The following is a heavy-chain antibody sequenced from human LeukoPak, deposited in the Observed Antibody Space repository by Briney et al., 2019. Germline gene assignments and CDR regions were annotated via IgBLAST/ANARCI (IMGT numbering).Heavy chain of an antibody. CDR1: GGSISGSFY. J-gene: IGHJ6*02. D-gene: IGHD2-15*01. CDR2: IYYDGST. V-gene: IGHV4-39*01. CDR3: GRHDIGMDV. Sequence: SETLPLTCTVSGGSISGSFYWGWIRQPPGKGLEWIGSIYYDGSTYYNPSLKSRVTISVDTSKKQFSLRLRSVIAADTAVYYCGRHDIGMDVWGQGTTVTVSS.